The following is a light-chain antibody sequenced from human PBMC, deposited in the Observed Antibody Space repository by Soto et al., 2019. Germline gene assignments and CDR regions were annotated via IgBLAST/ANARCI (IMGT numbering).Light chain of an antibody. CDR2: DVS. J-gene: IGLJ1*01. CDR1: SSDVGGYTY. Sequence: QSALTQPRSVSGSPGQSVTISCTGTSSDVGGYTYVSWYQQHPNKAPKLLIFDVSKRPSGVPDRFSGSKSVNTASLTISGLQVEDEAEYFCFSFTTTSTHVFGTGTKVTVL. V-gene: IGLV2-11*01. CDR3: FSFTTTSTHV.